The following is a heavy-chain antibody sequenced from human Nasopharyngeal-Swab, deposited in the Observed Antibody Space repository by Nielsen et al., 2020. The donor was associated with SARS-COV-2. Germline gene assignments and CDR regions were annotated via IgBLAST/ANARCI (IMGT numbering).Heavy chain of an antibody. CDR2: ISTTNGSM. Sequence: GESLKISCAASGFSFSTYNMNWVRQAPGKGLEWVSSISTTNGSMDYADSVRGRFTIPRDNAKNSLFLQMNNLRAEDTAVYYCARGSVYHTLLYWGQGTLVTVS. D-gene: IGHD3-3*01. V-gene: IGHV3-21*01. CDR3: ARGSVYHTLLY. CDR1: GFSFSTYN. J-gene: IGHJ4*02.